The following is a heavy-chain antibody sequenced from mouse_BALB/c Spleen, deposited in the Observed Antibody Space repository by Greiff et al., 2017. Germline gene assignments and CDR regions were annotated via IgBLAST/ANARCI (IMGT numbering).Heavy chain of an antibody. CDR1: GFTFSDYY. Sequence: EVKLMESGGGLVKPGGSLKLSYAASGFTFSDYYMYWVRQTPEKRLEWVATISDGGSYTYYPDSVKGRFTISRDNAKNNLYLQMSSLKSEDTAMYYCARGPTSAMDYWGQGTSVTVSS. J-gene: IGHJ4*01. CDR2: ISDGGSYT. V-gene: IGHV5-4*02. CDR3: ARGPTSAMDY.